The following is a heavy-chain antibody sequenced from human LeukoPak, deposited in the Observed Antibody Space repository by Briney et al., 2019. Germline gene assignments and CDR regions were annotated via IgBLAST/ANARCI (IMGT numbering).Heavy chain of an antibody. CDR1: GYTFTSYD. D-gene: IGHD6-19*01. J-gene: IGHJ6*02. CDR3: ARAPSSGYPYYYYYGMDV. V-gene: IGHV1-8*01. Sequence: ASVKVSCKASGYTFTSYDINWVRQATGQGLEWMGWVNPNSGNTGYAQKFQGRVTMTRNTSISTAYMELSSLRSEDTAVYYCARAPSSGYPYYYYYGMDVWGQGTTVTVSS. CDR2: VNPNSGNT.